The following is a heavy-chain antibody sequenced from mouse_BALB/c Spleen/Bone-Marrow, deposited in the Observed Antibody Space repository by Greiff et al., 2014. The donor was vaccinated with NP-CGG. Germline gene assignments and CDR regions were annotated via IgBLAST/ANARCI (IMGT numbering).Heavy chain of an antibody. CDR1: GYTFTSYW. CDR2: IPPGSGTT. V-gene: IGHV1S41*01. D-gene: IGHD1-1*01. J-gene: IGHJ3*01. Sequence: DLVKPGASVKLSCKASGYTFTSYWINWIKQRPGQGLEWIGRIPPGSGTTYYNEMFKGEATLTVDTSSTTAYIQLSSLSSEDSAVYFCARGSYYYGSSSPWFAYWGQGTLVTVSA. CDR3: ARGSYYYGSSSPWFAY.